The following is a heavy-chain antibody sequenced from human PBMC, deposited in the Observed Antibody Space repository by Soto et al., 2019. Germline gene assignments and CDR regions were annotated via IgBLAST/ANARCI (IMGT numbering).Heavy chain of an antibody. CDR3: ARDLRWAGRSHYNGMDV. D-gene: IGHD2-21*01. Sequence: QVQLQESGPGLVKPSQTLSLTCIVSGGSIRSGDYYWTWIRQPPGKGLEWIGYIYYSGTTYYNPSLEXRXTXSXXTSKNQFSLKLTSVTAADTAVYYCARDLRWAGRSHYNGMDVWGQGTTVTVSS. CDR2: IYYSGTT. V-gene: IGHV4-30-4*01. J-gene: IGHJ6*02. CDR1: GGSIRSGDYY.